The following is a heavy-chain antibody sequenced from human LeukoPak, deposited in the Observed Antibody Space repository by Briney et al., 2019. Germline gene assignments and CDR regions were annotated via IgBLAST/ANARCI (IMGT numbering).Heavy chain of an antibody. CDR3: ARDGKRTSMITSGGARPHYFDY. D-gene: IGHD3-16*01. CDR1: GASISGSGYY. CDR2: IYYSGST. Sequence: SETLSLTCAVSGASISGSGYYWGWIHQPPGKGLEWIGNIYYSGSTFYNPSLKSRVTISVDRSKNQFSLKLSSVTAADTAVFYCARDGKRTSMITSGGARPHYFDYWGQGGLVTVSS. V-gene: IGHV4-39*07. J-gene: IGHJ4*02.